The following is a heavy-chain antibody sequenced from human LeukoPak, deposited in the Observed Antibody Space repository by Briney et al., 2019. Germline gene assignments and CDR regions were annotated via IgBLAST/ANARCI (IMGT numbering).Heavy chain of an antibody. CDR1: GGSFNSGSYY. J-gene: IGHJ4*02. Sequence: SETLSLTCTVSGGSFNSGSYYWNWIRQPPGKGLEWIGYIYYSGSTNYNPSLKSRVTIPVDTSKNQFSLKLSSVTAADTAVYYCARAAYSGSYHSDYWGQGTLVTVSS. D-gene: IGHD1-26*01. V-gene: IGHV4-61*01. CDR3: ARAAYSGSYHSDY. CDR2: IYYSGST.